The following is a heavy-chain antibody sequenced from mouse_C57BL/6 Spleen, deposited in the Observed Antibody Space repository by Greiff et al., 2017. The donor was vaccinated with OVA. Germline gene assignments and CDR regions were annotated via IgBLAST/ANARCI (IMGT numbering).Heavy chain of an antibody. J-gene: IGHJ1*03. Sequence: EVKLMESEGGLVQPGSSMKLSCTASGFTFSDYYMAWVRQVPEKGLEWVANINYDGSSTYYLDSLKSRFIISRDNAKNILYLQMSSLKSEDTATYYCARVLYYSNGYFDVWGTGTTVTVSS. D-gene: IGHD2-5*01. V-gene: IGHV5-16*01. CDR3: ARVLYYSNGYFDV. CDR1: GFTFSDYY. CDR2: INYDGSST.